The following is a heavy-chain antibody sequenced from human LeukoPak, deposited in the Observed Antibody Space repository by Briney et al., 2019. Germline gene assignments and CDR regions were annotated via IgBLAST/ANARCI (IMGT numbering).Heavy chain of an antibody. CDR2: MSSGGST. V-gene: IGHV4-4*07. CDR3: ARDQTHYVSSGYYYVTYLQH. CDR1: GASISSSY. Sequence: PSETLSLTCTVSGASISSSYCTWIRQSAGEGLEWIGRMSSGGSTTYNPSFKGRVTMSLDTSKRQFSLNLSSVTAADTAVYFCARDQTHYVSSGYYYVTYLQHWGQGILSPSPQ. J-gene: IGHJ1*01. D-gene: IGHD3-22*01.